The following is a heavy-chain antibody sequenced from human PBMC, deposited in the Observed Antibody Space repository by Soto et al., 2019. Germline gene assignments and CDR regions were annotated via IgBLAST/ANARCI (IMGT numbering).Heavy chain of an antibody. Sequence: GASVKVSCKASGYTFTSYYMHWVRQAPGQGLEWMGIINPSGGSTSYAQKFQGRVTMTRDTSTSTVYMELSSLRSEDTAVYYCARGPVDFWSGYYPRPSPAYGMDVWGQGTTVTVSS. J-gene: IGHJ6*02. CDR2: INPSGGST. D-gene: IGHD3-3*01. CDR3: ARGPVDFWSGYYPRPSPAYGMDV. V-gene: IGHV1-46*01. CDR1: GYTFTSYY.